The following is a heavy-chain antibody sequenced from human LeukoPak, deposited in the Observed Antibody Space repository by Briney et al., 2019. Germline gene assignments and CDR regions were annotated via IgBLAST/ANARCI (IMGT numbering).Heavy chain of an antibody. CDR1: GFTFSDFD. V-gene: IGHV3-48*03. CDR2: TDSGGGSI. J-gene: IGHJ4*02. D-gene: IGHD2-21*02. Sequence: PGGSLRLSCAASGFTFSDFDMSWVRQVQGRGLEWVSHTDSGGGSIFYAYSVKGRFTVSRDNAKNSLYLQMNSLRVEDTAIYYCARELLLCGGDCNDDWGQGTLVTVYS. CDR3: ARELLLCGGDCNDD.